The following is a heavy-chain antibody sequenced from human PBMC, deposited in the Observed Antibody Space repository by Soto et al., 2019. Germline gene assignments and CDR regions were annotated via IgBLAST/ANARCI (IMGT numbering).Heavy chain of an antibody. V-gene: IGHV4-31*03. Sequence: PSETLSLTCTVSGCSISSGGYYWSWIRQHPGKGLEWIGYIYYSGSTYYNPSLKSRVTISVDTSKNQFSLKLSSVTAADTAVYYCARSPMVYAIHWFDPWGQGTLVTVSS. CDR2: IYYSGST. CDR1: GCSISSGGYY. J-gene: IGHJ5*02. CDR3: ARSPMVYAIHWFDP. D-gene: IGHD2-8*01.